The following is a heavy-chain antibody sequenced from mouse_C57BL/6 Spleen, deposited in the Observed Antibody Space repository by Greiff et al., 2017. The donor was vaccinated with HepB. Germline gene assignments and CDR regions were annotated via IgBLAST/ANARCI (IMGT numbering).Heavy chain of an antibody. CDR3: ARDPLMDY. V-gene: IGHV5-16*01. CDR2: INYDGSST. Sequence: EVKLVESEGGLVQPGSSMKLSCTASGFTFSDYYMAWVRQVPEKGLEWVANINYDGSSTYYLDSLKSRFIISRDNAKNILYLQMSSLKSEDTATYYCARDPLMDYWGQGTSVTVSS. CDR1: GFTFSDYY. J-gene: IGHJ4*01.